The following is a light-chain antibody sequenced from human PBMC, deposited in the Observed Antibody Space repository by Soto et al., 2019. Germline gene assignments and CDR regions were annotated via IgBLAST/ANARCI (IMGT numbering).Light chain of an antibody. CDR3: QLYEPSPPSYA. Sequence: EIVLTQSPGTLSLSPGERATLSCRASQSLTTTYLAWYQQKPGQAPRLLIYGASSRATGIPDRFSGSGSGADFTLTISRLEPEDFAVYYCQLYEPSPPSYAFGQGTKLEIK. CDR1: QSLTTTY. V-gene: IGKV3-20*01. CDR2: GAS. J-gene: IGKJ2*01.